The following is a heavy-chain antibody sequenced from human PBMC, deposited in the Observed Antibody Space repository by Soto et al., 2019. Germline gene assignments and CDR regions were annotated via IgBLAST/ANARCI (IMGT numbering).Heavy chain of an antibody. CDR2: IYPGDSDT. CDR3: ARLPRAIAAAGGYYYYGTDV. J-gene: IGHJ6*02. CDR1: GYSFTSYW. V-gene: IGHV5-51*01. D-gene: IGHD6-13*01. Sequence: HGESLKISCKGSGYSFTSYWIGWVRQMPGKGLEWMGIIYPGDSDTRYSPSFQGQVTISADKSISTAYLQWSSLKASDTAMYYCARLPRAIAAAGGYYYYGTDVWGQGTTVTVSS.